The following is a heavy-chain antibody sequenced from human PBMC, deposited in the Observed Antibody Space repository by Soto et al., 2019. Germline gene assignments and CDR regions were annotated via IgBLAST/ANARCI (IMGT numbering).Heavy chain of an antibody. D-gene: IGHD3-22*01. V-gene: IGHV3-23*01. CDR2: ISGSGGST. CDR3: AKARADYYDSSGYPVDY. Sequence: EVQLLESGGGLVQPGGSMRLSCAASGFTFSSYAMSWVRQAPGTGLEWVSAISGSGGSTYYADSVKGRFTISRDNSKNTLYLQMNSLRAEDTAVHYCAKARADYYDSSGYPVDYCGQGTLVTVSS. J-gene: IGHJ4*02. CDR1: GFTFSSYA.